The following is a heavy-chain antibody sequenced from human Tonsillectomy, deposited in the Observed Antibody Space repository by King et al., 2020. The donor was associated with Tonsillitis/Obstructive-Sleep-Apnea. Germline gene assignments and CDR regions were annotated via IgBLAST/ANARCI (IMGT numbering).Heavy chain of an antibody. CDR1: GYTFTNYD. CDR3: ARDYYDRSGYYHGYFQH. CDR2: SGPYNGDT. J-gene: IGHJ1*01. Sequence: VQLVESGAEVKKPGASVKVSCKASGYTFTNYDITWVRQAPGQGLEWMGWSGPYNGDTNYAQKLQGRVTMTSDTTTSTAYMELRSLRSDDTAVYYCARDYYDRSGYYHGYFQHWGPGTLVTVSS. D-gene: IGHD3-22*01. V-gene: IGHV1-18*01.